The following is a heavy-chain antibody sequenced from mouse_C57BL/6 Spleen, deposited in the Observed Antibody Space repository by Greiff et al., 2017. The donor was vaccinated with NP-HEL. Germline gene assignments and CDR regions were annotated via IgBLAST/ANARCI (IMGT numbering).Heavy chain of an antibody. CDR1: GFNIKDDY. Sequence: VQLQQSGAELVRPGASVKLSCTASGFNIKDDYMHWVKQRPEQGLEWIGWIDPENGDTEYASKFQGKATITADTSSNTAYLQLSSLTSDDTAVYYCTTIDEDDWGQGTTLTVSS. CDR3: TTIDEDD. CDR2: IDPENGDT. V-gene: IGHV14-4*01. J-gene: IGHJ2*01.